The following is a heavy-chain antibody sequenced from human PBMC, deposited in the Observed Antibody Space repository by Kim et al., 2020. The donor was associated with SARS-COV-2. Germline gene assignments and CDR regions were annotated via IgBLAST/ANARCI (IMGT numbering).Heavy chain of an antibody. V-gene: IGHV4-59*01. CDR1: GGSISSYY. CDR3: ARAPTYSNYVFDI. J-gene: IGHJ3*02. D-gene: IGHD4-4*01. Sequence: SETLSLTCTVSGGSISSYYWSWIRQPPGKGLEWIGYIYYSGSTNYNPSLKSRVTISVDTSKNQFSLKLSSVTAADTAVYYCARAPTYSNYVFDIWGQGTRVTVSS. CDR2: IYYSGST.